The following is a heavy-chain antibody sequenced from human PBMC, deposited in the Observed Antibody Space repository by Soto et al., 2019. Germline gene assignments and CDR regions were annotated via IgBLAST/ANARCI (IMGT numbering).Heavy chain of an antibody. CDR1: GYTFTSYG. CDR3: AKGSDYGDYDDAFDI. V-gene: IGHV1-18*01. CDR2: ISAYNGNT. J-gene: IGHJ3*02. Sequence: ASVKVSCKASGYTFTSYGISWVRQAPGQGLEWMGWISAYNGNTNYAQKLQGRVTMTTDTSTSTAYMELRSLRAEDTAVYYCAKGSDYGDYDDAFDIWGQGTMVTVSS. D-gene: IGHD4-17*01.